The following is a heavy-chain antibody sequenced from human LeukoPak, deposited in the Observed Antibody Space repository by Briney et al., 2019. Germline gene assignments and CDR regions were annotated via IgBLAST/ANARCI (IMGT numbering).Heavy chain of an antibody. CDR2: ISSSRTYI. CDR3: ARDPVADRYGGNPPRWFGY. D-gene: IGHD4-23*01. V-gene: IGHV3-21*01. J-gene: IGHJ4*02. Sequence: PGGSLRLSCAASEFTFSSYSMNWVRQAPGKGLEWVSSISSSRTYIYYADSVKGRFTISRDNAKNSLYLQMNSLRAEDTAVYYCARDPVADRYGGNPPRWFGYWGQGTLVTVSS. CDR1: EFTFSSYS.